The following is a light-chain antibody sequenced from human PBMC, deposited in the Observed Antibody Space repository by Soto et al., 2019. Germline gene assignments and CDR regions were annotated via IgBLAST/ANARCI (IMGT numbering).Light chain of an antibody. CDR1: SSDVGGYNF. V-gene: IGLV2-8*01. J-gene: IGLJ2*01. CDR3: SSYAGSSIPVA. CDR2: DVT. Sequence: QSVLTQPPSAYGSPGQSVTISCTGASSDVGGYNFVSWYQHHPGKAPRLMIYDVTQRPSGVPDRFSGSKSGNTASLTVSGLQVDDEAYYYCSSYAGSSIPVAFGGGTQLTVL.